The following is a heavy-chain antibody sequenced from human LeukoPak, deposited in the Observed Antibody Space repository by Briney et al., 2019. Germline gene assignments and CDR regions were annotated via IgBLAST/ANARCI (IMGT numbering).Heavy chain of an antibody. D-gene: IGHD4/OR15-4a*01. Sequence: PSETLSLTCTVSGYSISSGYYWGWIRQPPGKGLEWIGSMYYSGITYYNPSLKSRLTISVDTPNNQFSLKLNSVTAADTAVYYCARELANYGRWYFDLWGRGTLVTVSS. CDR2: MYYSGIT. J-gene: IGHJ2*01. CDR3: ARELANYGRWYFDL. CDR1: GYSISSGYY. V-gene: IGHV4-38-2*02.